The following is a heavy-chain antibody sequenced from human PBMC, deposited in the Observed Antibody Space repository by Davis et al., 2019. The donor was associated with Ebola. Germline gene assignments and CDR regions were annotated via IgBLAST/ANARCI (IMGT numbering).Heavy chain of an antibody. D-gene: IGHD6-13*01. Sequence: SVKVSCKASGGTFSSYAISWARHAPGQGLEWMGGILPIFGTANYAQKFQGIFTITADESTSTAYMELSSLRSEDTAVYYCARIAAAWYNDMNWFDPWGQGTLVTVSS. J-gene: IGHJ5*02. CDR1: GGTFSSYA. CDR3: ARIAAAWYNDMNWFDP. V-gene: IGHV1-69*13. CDR2: ILPIFGTA.